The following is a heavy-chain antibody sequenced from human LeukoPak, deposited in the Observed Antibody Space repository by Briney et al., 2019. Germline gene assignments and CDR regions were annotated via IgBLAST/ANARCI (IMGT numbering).Heavy chain of an antibody. V-gene: IGHV3-30*04. CDR1: GFTFSSYA. Sequence: TGGSLRLSCAASGFTFSSYAMHWVRQAPGKGLEWVAVISYDGSNKYYADSVKGRFTISRDNPKNTLYLQMNSLRAEDTAVYYCARAAYYYDSSGYLSPLDYWGQGTLVTVSS. D-gene: IGHD3-22*01. J-gene: IGHJ4*02. CDR3: ARAAYYYDSSGYLSPLDY. CDR2: ISYDGSNK.